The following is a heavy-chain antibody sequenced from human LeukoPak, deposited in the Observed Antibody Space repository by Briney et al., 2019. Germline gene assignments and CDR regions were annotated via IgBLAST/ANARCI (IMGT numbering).Heavy chain of an antibody. V-gene: IGHV3-74*01. CDR3: TRDWRHHLDS. J-gene: IGHJ4*02. Sequence: PGGSLRLSCATSGFAFSTFRMNWVRLTPGTGLVWVSRINPDGSDTDYADSVKGRFTISRDNAKHTLYLQMNSLRAEDTAVYYCTRDWRHHLDSWGQGTLVTVSS. CDR1: GFAFSTFR. CDR2: INPDGSDT. D-gene: IGHD1-14*01.